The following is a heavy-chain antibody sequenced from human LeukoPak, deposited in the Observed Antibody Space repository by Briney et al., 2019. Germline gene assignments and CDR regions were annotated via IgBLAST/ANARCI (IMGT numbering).Heavy chain of an antibody. V-gene: IGHV1-69*13. J-gene: IGHJ4*02. CDR1: GGTFSSYA. CDR2: IIPIFGTA. Sequence: SVKVSCTASGGTFSSYAISWVRQAPGQGLEWMGGIIPIFGTANYAQKFQGRVTITADESTSTAYMELSSLRSEDTAVYYCARGARLFGSAAGPYYFDYWGQGTLVTVSS. CDR3: ARGARLFGSAAGPYYFDY. D-gene: IGHD6-13*01.